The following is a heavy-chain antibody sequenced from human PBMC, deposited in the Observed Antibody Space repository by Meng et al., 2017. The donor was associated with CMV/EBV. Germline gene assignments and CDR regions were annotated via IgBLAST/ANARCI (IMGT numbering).Heavy chain of an antibody. J-gene: IGHJ6*02. D-gene: IGHD2-2*01. CDR2: IWYDGSNK. Sequence: GASLRLSCAASGFTFSSYGMHWVRQAPGKGLEWVAVIWYDGSNKYYADSVKGRLTISRDNSKNTLYLQMNSLRAEDTAVYYCAKDFRDIVVVPAAEQNYYYYGMDVWGQGTTVTVSS. CDR3: AKDFRDIVVVPAAEQNYYYYGMDV. V-gene: IGHV3-33*06. CDR1: GFTFSSYG.